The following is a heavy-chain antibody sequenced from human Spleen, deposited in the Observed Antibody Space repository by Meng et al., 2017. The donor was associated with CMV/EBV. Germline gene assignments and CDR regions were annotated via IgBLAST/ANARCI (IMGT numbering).Heavy chain of an antibody. V-gene: IGHV3-33*01. Sequence: ASGFTFRSHGMHWVRQAPGKGLEWVAVIWYAGYNTNYADSVKGRFTVSRDNSKNTLYLQMNSLTVEDTAVYYCARDLGAFRPEYFQHWGQGTLVTVSS. CDR2: IWYAGYNT. D-gene: IGHD3-16*01. CDR3: ARDLGAFRPEYFQH. CDR1: GFTFRSHG. J-gene: IGHJ1*01.